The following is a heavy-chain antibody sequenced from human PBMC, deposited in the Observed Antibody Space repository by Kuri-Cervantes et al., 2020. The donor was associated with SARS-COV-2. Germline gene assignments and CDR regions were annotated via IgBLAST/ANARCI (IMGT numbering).Heavy chain of an antibody. CDR1: GFTFSSYS. J-gene: IGHJ4*02. V-gene: IGHV3-48*01. Sequence: GGSLRLSCAASGFTFSSYSMNWVRQAPGKGLEWVSYISSSSSTIYYADSVKGRFTISRDNSKNTLYLQMNSLRAEDTAVYYCAKDYRNSSSWYPPYYFDYWGQGTLVTVSS. D-gene: IGHD6-13*01. CDR3: AKDYRNSSSWYPPYYFDY. CDR2: ISSSSSTI.